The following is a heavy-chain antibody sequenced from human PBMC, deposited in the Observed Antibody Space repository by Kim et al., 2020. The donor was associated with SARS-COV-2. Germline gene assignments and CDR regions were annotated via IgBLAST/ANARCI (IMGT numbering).Heavy chain of an antibody. CDR1: GFTFDDYA. D-gene: IGHD5-18*01. V-gene: IGHV3-9*01. J-gene: IGHJ4*02. CDR2: ISWNSGNV. CDR3: ARGVRAHRYGGFDY. Sequence: GGSLRLSCAASGFTFDDYAMNWVRQAPGKGLEWVSGISWNSGNVGYADSVRGRFTISRDNAKNSLYLQMNSLRAEDTALCYCARGVRAHRYGGFDYWGQGNLVTVSS.